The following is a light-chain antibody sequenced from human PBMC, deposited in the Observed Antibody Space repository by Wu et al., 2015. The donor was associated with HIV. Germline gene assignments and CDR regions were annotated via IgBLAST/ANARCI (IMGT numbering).Light chain of an antibody. CDR3: QQYGSSPLT. J-gene: IGKJ4*01. CDR1: QSVSRSY. V-gene: IGKV3-20*01. CDR2: GAS. Sequence: EIVLTQSPGTLSLSPGERATLSCRASQSVSRSYLAWYQQKPGQAPRLLIYGASSRATGIPDRFSGSGSGTDFTLTISRLEPEDFAVYYCQQYGSSPLTFGGGPRWR.